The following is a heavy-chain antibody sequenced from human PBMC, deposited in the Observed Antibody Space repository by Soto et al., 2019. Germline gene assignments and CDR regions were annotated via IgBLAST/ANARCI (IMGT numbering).Heavy chain of an antibody. J-gene: IGHJ6*02. CDR3: ARGGGYDFWSGYYNYYYGMDV. CDR1: GGSISSGGYY. CDR2: IYYSGST. D-gene: IGHD3-3*01. Sequence: SEILSLTCTVSGGSISSGGYYWSWIRQHPGKGLEWIGYIYYSGSTYYNPSLKSRVTISVDTSKNQFSLRLSSVTAADTAVYYCARGGGYDFWSGYYNYYYGMDVWGQGTTVTVSS. V-gene: IGHV4-31*03.